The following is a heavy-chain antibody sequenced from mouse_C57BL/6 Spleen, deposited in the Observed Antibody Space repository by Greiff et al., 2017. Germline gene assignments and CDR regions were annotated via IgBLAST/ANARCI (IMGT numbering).Heavy chain of an antibody. CDR1: GYAFSSYW. D-gene: IGHD4-1*02. V-gene: IGHV1-80*01. J-gene: IGHJ2*01. CDR3: ARVPTENYFDY. Sequence: VQLQQSGAELVKPGASVKISCKASGYAFSSYWMNWVKQRPGKGLEWIGQIYPGDGDTNYNGKFKGKATLTADKSSSTAYMQLSSLTSEDSAVYFCARVPTENYFDYWGQGTTLTVSS. CDR2: IYPGDGDT.